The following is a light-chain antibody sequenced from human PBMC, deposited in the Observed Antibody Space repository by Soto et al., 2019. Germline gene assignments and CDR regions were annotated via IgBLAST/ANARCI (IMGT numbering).Light chain of an antibody. CDR3: CSYTSTYTLV. CDR2: EVI. J-gene: IGLJ3*02. V-gene: IGLV2-14*01. Sequence: QSVLTQPASVSGSPGQSITLSCTGTSSDIGTYNSVSWYQHHPGKAPKLLIFEVIDRPSGVSDRFSGSKSGNTASLTISGLQPEDEADYYCCSYTSTYTLVFGGGTKLTVL. CDR1: SSDIGTYNS.